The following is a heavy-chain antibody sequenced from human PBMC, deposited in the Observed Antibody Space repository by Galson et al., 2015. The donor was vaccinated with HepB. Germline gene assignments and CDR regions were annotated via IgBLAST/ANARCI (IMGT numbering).Heavy chain of an antibody. V-gene: IGHV1-69*01. D-gene: IGHD6-13*01. CDR3: ARDSQYRDMAAAGAGYQYYGLDV. Sequence: SCKASGGTFSSYAISWVRQAPGQGLEWVGGIIPIFGTAKNAQKFQGRVTITADESTSTAYMELSSLRSEDTAVYYCARDSQYRDMAAAGAGYQYYGLDVWGQGTTVTVSS. CDR2: IIPIFGTA. J-gene: IGHJ6*02. CDR1: GGTFSSYA.